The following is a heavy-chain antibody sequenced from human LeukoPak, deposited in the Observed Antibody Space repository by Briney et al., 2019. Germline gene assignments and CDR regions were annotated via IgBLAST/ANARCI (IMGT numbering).Heavy chain of an antibody. CDR1: GGSISGGSYY. CDR2: IYTSGST. CDR3: AGSFDRDGYNDVYFDY. D-gene: IGHD5-24*01. J-gene: IGHJ4*02. V-gene: IGHV4-61*02. Sequence: SETLSLTCTVSGGSISGGSYYWSWIRQPAGKGLEWIGRIYTSGSTNYNPSLKSRVTISVDTSKNQFSLQLNSVTPEDTAVYYCAGSFDRDGYNDVYFDYWGQGSLVTVSS.